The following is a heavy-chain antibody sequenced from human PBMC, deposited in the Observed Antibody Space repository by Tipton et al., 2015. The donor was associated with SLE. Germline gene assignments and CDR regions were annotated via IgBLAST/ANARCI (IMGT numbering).Heavy chain of an antibody. J-gene: IGHJ4*02. CDR2: MYYSGST. V-gene: IGHV4-31*03. Sequence: TLSLTCTVSGGSISSGGYYWSWIRQHPGKGLEWIGYMYYSGSTYYNPSLKSRVTISMDTSKNQFSLKLKSVTAADTAVYHCARGYCSTTSCYEASDYWGQGTLVTISS. CDR3: ARGYCSTTSCYEASDY. CDR1: GGSISSGGYY. D-gene: IGHD2-2*01.